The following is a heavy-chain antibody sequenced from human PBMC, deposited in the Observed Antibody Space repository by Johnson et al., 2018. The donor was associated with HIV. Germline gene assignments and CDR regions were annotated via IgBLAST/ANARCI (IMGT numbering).Heavy chain of an antibody. Sequence: QVQLVESGGGVVQPGRSLRLSCAASGFTFSSYGMHWVRHAPGKGLEWVAVISYDGSNKYYADSVKGRFTISRDNSKNTLYLQMNSLRAEDTAVYNCAKDRRIQLWFDGFDIWGQGTMVTVSS. CDR1: GFTFSSYG. J-gene: IGHJ3*02. D-gene: IGHD5-18*01. CDR3: AKDRRIQLWFDGFDI. V-gene: IGHV3-30*18. CDR2: ISYDGSNK.